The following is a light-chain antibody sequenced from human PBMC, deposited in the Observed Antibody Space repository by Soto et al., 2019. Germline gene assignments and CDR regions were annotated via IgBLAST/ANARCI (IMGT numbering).Light chain of an antibody. V-gene: IGLV2-18*02. CDR3: SSYTSSSTYV. Sequence: QSVLTQPPPVSGSPGQSVTISCTGTSSDVGSYNRVSWYQQPPGTAPKVMIYDVSNRPSGVPDRFSGSKSGNTASLTISGLQAEDESDYYYSSYTSSSTYVFGTGTKVTVL. J-gene: IGLJ1*01. CDR2: DVS. CDR1: SSDVGSYNR.